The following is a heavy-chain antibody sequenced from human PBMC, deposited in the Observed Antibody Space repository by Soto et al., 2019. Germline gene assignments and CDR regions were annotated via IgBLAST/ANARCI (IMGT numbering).Heavy chain of an antibody. CDR3: ARTHGPTVVDWYFDL. CDR1: GFSLSTSGMC. J-gene: IGHJ2*01. Sequence: SGPTLVNPTQTLTLTCTFSGFSLSTSGMCVSWIRQPPGKALEWLALIEWDDDKYYSTSLKTRLTISKDTSKNQVVLTMTNMDLVDTATYYCARTHGPTVVDWYFDLWGRGTLVTVSS. D-gene: IGHD4-17*01. CDR2: IEWDDDK. V-gene: IGHV2-70*01.